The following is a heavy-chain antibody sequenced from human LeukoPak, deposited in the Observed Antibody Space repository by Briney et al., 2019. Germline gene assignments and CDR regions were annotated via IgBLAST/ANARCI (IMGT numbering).Heavy chain of an antibody. V-gene: IGHV4-31*03. CDR2: IHYSGST. Sequence: SETLSLTCTVSGGSISSSSYYWGWIRQPPGKGLEWIGYIHYSGSTYYYPSLKSRVSMSVDRSKNQFSLKLTSVTAADTAVYYCARDRETSMGGGTFDIWGQGTMVTVSS. CDR1: GGSISSSSYY. D-gene: IGHD3-10*01. CDR3: ARDRETSMGGGTFDI. J-gene: IGHJ3*02.